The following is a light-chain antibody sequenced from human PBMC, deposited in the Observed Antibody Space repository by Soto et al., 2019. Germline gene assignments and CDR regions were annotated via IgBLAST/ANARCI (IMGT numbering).Light chain of an antibody. CDR3: SSYRRGSTYV. Sequence: QSVLTQPASVSGSPGQSITVSCTGTSSDVGGYNYVSWYQQHPGKAPRLMIYDVTNRPSGVSNRFSGSKSGNTASLTISGLQAEDEADYYCSSYRRGSTYVFGTGTKLTDL. CDR1: SSDVGGYNY. V-gene: IGLV2-14*01. CDR2: DVT. J-gene: IGLJ1*01.